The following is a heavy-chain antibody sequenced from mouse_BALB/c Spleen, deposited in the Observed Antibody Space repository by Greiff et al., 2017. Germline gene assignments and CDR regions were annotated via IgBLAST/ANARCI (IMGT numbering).Heavy chain of an antibody. V-gene: IGHV5-4*02. CDR3: ARDHYGSSPDY. J-gene: IGHJ2*01. Sequence: VQLKESGGGLVKPGGSLKLSCAASGFTFSDYYMYWVRQTPEKRLEWVATISDGGSYTYYPDSVKGRFTISRDNAKNNLYLQMSSLKSEDTAMYYCARDHYGSSPDYWGQGTTLTVSS. CDR2: ISDGGSYT. D-gene: IGHD1-1*01. CDR1: GFTFSDYY.